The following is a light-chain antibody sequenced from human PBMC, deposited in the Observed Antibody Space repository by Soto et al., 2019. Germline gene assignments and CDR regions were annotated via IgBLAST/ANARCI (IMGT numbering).Light chain of an antibody. CDR2: GNN. Sequence: QSVLTQPPPVSAAPGQKVTISCSGSSSNIGNNYVSWYQQLPGTAPKLLIYGNNKRPSGIPDRFSGSKSGTSATLGITGLQTGDEADYYCGTWDSSLSAGYVFGTGTKVTVL. CDR1: SSNIGNNY. V-gene: IGLV1-51*01. CDR3: GTWDSSLSAGYV. J-gene: IGLJ1*01.